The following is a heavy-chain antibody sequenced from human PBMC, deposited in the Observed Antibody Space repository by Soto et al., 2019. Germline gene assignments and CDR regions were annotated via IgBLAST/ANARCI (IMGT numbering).Heavy chain of an antibody. CDR2: ISGSGGKS. CDR1: GLTFNTYA. J-gene: IGHJ6*02. D-gene: IGHD2-2*01. V-gene: IGHV3-23*01. Sequence: GGSLRLSCAASGLTFNTYAMSWVRQAPGKGLEWVSAISGSGGKSYYADSVKGRFTISRDNSRNTLYLQMNSLRAEDTAVYYCAKDFWGCSSTSCPYYYSLDVWGPGTTVTVSS. CDR3: AKDFWGCSSTSCPYYYSLDV.